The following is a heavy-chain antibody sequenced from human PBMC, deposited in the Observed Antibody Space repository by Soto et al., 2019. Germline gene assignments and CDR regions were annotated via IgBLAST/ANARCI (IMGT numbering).Heavy chain of an antibody. CDR2: IIPIFGTA. Sequence: QVQLVQSGAEVQKPGSSVKVSCKASGGTFSSYAISWVRQAPGQGLEWMGGIIPIFGTANYAQKFQGRVTITADESTSTAYMELSSLRSEDTAVYYCARGAYSGSYWGGDFDYWGQGTLVTVSS. V-gene: IGHV1-69*01. CDR1: GGTFSSYA. J-gene: IGHJ4*02. CDR3: ARGAYSGSYWGGDFDY. D-gene: IGHD1-26*01.